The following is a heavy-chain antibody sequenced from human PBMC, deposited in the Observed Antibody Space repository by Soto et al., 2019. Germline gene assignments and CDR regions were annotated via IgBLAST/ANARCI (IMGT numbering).Heavy chain of an antibody. V-gene: IGHV3-7*03. Sequence: GGSLRLSCAASGFKFSDYWVSWVRQAPGKGLEWVGNIKHDTSEAHYADSVKGRFTITRDNIKNFLFLQMNGLRSDDTASYYCARDGLLFSGPYRPSRFDYWGLGTLVTVSS. CDR2: IKHDTSEA. J-gene: IGHJ4*02. D-gene: IGHD3-16*02. CDR3: ARDGLLFSGPYRPSRFDY. CDR1: GFKFSDYW.